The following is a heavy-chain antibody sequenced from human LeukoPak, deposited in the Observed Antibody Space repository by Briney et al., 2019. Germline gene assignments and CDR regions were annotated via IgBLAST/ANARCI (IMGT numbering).Heavy chain of an antibody. Sequence: ASVKVSCKASGGTFSSYAISWVRQAPGQGLEWMGRINPNSGGTNYAQKFQGRVTMTRDTSISTAYMELSRLRSDDTAVYYCARGRAAAGTLGYWGQGTLVTVSS. D-gene: IGHD6-13*01. CDR2: INPNSGGT. J-gene: IGHJ4*02. V-gene: IGHV1-2*06. CDR1: GGTFSSYA. CDR3: ARGRAAAGTLGY.